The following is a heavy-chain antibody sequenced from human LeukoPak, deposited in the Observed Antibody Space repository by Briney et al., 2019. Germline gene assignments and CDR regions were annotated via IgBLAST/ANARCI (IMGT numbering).Heavy chain of an antibody. CDR3: ARDPSGTYYPRVSGALDI. Sequence: GSLRLSCAASGFTFSSYSMNWVRQAPGKGLEWVSSISSISSYIYYADSVKGRFTVSRDNAKNSLYLQMDSLRAEDTAVYYCARDPSGTYYPRVSGALDIWGQGTMVTVSS. CDR2: ISSISSYI. V-gene: IGHV3-21*01. D-gene: IGHD1-26*01. CDR1: GFTFSSYS. J-gene: IGHJ3*02.